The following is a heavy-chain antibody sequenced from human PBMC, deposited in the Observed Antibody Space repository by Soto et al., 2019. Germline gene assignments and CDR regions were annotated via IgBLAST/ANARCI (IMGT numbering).Heavy chain of an antibody. J-gene: IGHJ4*02. V-gene: IGHV3-30-3*01. Sequence: QVQLVESGGGVVQPGRSLRLSCAASGFTFSSYAMHWVRQAPGKGLEWVAVISYDGSNKYYADSVKVRFTISRDNSKNTLYLQMNSLRAEDTAVYYCARVGPQDSSGWYRGWAFDYWGQGTLVTVSS. CDR1: GFTFSSYA. D-gene: IGHD6-19*01. CDR3: ARVGPQDSSGWYRGWAFDY. CDR2: ISYDGSNK.